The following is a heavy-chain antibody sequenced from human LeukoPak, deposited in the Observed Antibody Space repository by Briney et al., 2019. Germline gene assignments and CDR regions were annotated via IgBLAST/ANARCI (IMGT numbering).Heavy chain of an antibody. CDR2: ILYDGSYK. Sequence: PGGSLRLSCAASGFTFSNYAMSWVRQAPGKGLEWVAVILYDGSYKYHADSVKGRFTVSRDNSKNTLYLQMNSLRAEDTAVYYCARDPFDYYGPYYIDYWGQGTLVTVSS. V-gene: IGHV3-30*03. CDR3: ARDPFDYYGPYYIDY. J-gene: IGHJ4*02. D-gene: IGHD1-26*01. CDR1: GFTFSNYA.